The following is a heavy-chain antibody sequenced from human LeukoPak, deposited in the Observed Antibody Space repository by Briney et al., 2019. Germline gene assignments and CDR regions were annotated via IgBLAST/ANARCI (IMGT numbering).Heavy chain of an antibody. J-gene: IGHJ4*02. V-gene: IGHV1-2*06. Sequence: ASVKVSCKASGYAFTGYYMHWVRQAPGQGLEWMGRINPNSGGTNYAQKFQGRVTMTRDTSISTAYMELSRLRSDDTAVYYCARGYYDSSGYLIDYWGQGTLVTVSS. CDR2: INPNSGGT. CDR1: GYAFTGYY. D-gene: IGHD3-22*01. CDR3: ARGYYDSSGYLIDY.